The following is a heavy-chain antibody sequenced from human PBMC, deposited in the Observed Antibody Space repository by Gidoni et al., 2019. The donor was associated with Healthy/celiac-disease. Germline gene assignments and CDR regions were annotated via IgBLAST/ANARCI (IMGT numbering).Heavy chain of an antibody. J-gene: IGHJ5*02. D-gene: IGHD2-15*01. V-gene: IGHV1-2*06. Sequence: QVQLVQSGAEVKKPGASVKVSCKASGYTFTGYYMHWVRQAPGQGLEWMGRINPNSGGTNYAQKFQGRVTMTRDTSISTAYMELSRLRSDDTAVYYCARGANCSGGSCYARFDPWGQGTLVTVSS. CDR1: GYTFTGYY. CDR2: INPNSGGT. CDR3: ARGANCSGGSCYARFDP.